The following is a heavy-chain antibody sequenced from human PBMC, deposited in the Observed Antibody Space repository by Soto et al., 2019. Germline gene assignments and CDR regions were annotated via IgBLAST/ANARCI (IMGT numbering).Heavy chain of an antibody. CDR1: GFTFSSYS. J-gene: IGHJ4*02. Sequence: EVQLVESGGGLVKPGGSLRLSCAASGFTFSSYSMNWVRQAPGKGLEWVSSISSSSYTYYADSVRGRFTISGDNAKNSLYRQMSGLRAEDTSVYYCARGSDSGGSSRPGNCGLGTMVTVS. CDR2: ISSSSYT. CDR3: ARGSDSGGSSRPGN. V-gene: IGHV3-21*01. D-gene: IGHD6-19*01.